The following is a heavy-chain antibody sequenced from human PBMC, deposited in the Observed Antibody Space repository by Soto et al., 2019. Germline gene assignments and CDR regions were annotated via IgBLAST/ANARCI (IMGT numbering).Heavy chain of an antibody. CDR3: ARFRRFLEWFSDSSAFDI. CDR1: GFTFSSYW. V-gene: IGHV3-7*01. D-gene: IGHD3-3*01. CDR2: IKQDGSEK. Sequence: GESLKISCAASGFTFSSYWMSWVRQAPGKGLEWVANIKQDGSEKYYVDSVKGRFTISRDNAKNSLYLQMNSLRAEDTAVYYCARFRRFLEWFSDSSAFDIWGQGTMVTVSS. J-gene: IGHJ3*02.